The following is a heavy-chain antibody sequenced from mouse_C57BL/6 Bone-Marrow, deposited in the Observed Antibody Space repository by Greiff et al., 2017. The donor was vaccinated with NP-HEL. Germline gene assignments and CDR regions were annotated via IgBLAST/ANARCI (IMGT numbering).Heavy chain of an antibody. CDR1: GYTFTDYY. CDR2: IFPGSGST. V-gene: IGHV1-75*01. J-gene: IGHJ2*01. Sequence: VQLQQSGPELVKPGASVKISCKASGYTFTDYYINWVKQRPGQGLEWIGWIFPGSGSTYYNEKFKGKATLTVDQSSSTAYMLLSSLTSEASAVYFRARWITTVVMYYFDYWGQGTALTVSS. CDR3: ARWITTVVMYYFDY. D-gene: IGHD1-1*01.